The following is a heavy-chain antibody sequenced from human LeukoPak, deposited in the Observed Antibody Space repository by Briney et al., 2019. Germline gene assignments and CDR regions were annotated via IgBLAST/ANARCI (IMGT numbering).Heavy chain of an antibody. J-gene: IGHJ4*02. D-gene: IGHD5-12*01. CDR1: GYTFTGCY. Sequence: ASVKVSCKASGYTFTGCYMHWVRQAPGQGLEWMGWINPNSGGTNYAQKFQGRVTMTRDTSISTAYMELSRLRSDDTAVYYCARGPQWWLRLLIEGSYFDYWGQGTLVTVSS. CDR2: INPNSGGT. V-gene: IGHV1-2*02. CDR3: ARGPQWWLRLLIEGSYFDY.